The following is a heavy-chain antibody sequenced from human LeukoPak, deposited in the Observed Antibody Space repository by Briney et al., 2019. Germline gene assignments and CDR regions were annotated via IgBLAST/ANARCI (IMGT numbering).Heavy chain of an antibody. V-gene: IGHV3-7*03. CDR2: IKPDGSDQ. Sequence: PGGSLRLSCAASGFTFSSYWMSWVRQAPGKGLEWVANIKPDGSDQYYVDSVKGRFTISRDNAKNSLYLQMNSLRAEDTAVYYCARVEGWFGEFNDFDYWGQGTLVTVSS. CDR3: ARVEGWFGEFNDFDY. D-gene: IGHD3-10*01. CDR1: GFTFSSYW. J-gene: IGHJ4*02.